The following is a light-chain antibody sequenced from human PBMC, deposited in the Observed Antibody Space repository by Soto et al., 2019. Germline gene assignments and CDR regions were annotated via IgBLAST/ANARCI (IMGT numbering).Light chain of an antibody. CDR2: DAS. CDR3: QQYYNWPT. CDR1: QSVSHA. V-gene: IGKV3D-15*01. Sequence: EVVLTQSPATLSLSPGDIATLAFRASQSVSHALAWYQQKPGRAPRLLIHDASSRATGIPARFSGSGSGTEFTLTISSLQSEDFAVYYCQQYYNWPTFGQGTRLEIK. J-gene: IGKJ5*01.